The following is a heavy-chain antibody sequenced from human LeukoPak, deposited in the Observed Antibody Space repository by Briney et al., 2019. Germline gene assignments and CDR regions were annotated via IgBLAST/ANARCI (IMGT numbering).Heavy chain of an antibody. CDR3: ARGAGTLPVYCGGDCYPGNFDY. CDR1: GGSFSGYY. J-gene: IGHJ4*02. D-gene: IGHD2-21*02. CDR2: IYYSGST. Sequence: SETLSLTCAVYGGSFSGYYWSWIRQPPGKGLEWIGYIYYSGSTNYNPSLKSRVTISVDTSKNQFSLKLSSVTAADTAVYYCARGAGTLPVYCGGDCYPGNFDYWGQGTLVTVSS. V-gene: IGHV4-34*01.